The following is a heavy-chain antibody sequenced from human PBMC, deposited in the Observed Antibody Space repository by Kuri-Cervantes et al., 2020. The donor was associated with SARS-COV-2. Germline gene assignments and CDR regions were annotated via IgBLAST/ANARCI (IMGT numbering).Heavy chain of an antibody. CDR1: GYTFTDYS. CDR3: ARSRSGRSCFSDYSGLDV. J-gene: IGHJ6*02. V-gene: IGHV1-2*02. Sequence: ASVKVSCKASGYTFTDYSMHWVRQAPGQGLEWMGWINPNSGDTNYAQKFQGTVTVTRDTSIATVFMEVSRLRSDDTAVYYCARSRSGRSCFSDYSGLDVWGQGTTVTVSS. D-gene: IGHD2-15*01. CDR2: INPNSGDT.